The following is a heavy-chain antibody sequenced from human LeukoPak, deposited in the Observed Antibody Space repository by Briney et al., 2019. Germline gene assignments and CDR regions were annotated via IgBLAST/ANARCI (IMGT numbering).Heavy chain of an antibody. Sequence: SETLSLTCTVSGGSISNYYWNWIRQPPGKGLEWIGYIYYSGSTNYNPSLKSRVTISVDTSKNQFSLRLSSVTAADTAMYYCATMNYDNSAYHQGALLWGQGTLVTVSS. D-gene: IGHD3-22*01. CDR3: ATMNYDNSAYHQGALL. CDR1: GGSISNYY. CDR2: IYYSGST. J-gene: IGHJ4*02. V-gene: IGHV4-59*01.